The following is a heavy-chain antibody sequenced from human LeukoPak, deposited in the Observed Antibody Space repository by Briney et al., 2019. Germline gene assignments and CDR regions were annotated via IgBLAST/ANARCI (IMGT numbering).Heavy chain of an antibody. J-gene: IGHJ6*02. CDR3: AKSTEPPEDYYYGMDV. Sequence: GRSLRLSCAASGFTLDDYAMHWVRQAPGKGLEWVSGISWNSGSIGYADSVKGRFTMSRDNAKNSLYLQMNSLRAEDTALYYCAKSTEPPEDYYYGMDVWGHGTTVTVSS. D-gene: IGHD1-14*01. CDR2: ISWNSGSI. CDR1: GFTLDDYA. V-gene: IGHV3-9*01.